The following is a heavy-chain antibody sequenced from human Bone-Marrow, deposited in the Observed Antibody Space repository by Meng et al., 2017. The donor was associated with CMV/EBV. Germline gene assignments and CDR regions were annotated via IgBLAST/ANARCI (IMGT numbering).Heavy chain of an antibody. CDR2: ISSGGATI. Sequence: GESLKISCAASGFTFSNHAMNWVRQAPGKGLEWVSYISSGGATIYYADSVRGRFTISRDNAKNSLYLQMNSLRGEDTAVYYCMGDPSAPQYYYGMDVWGQGTTVTVSS. J-gene: IGHJ6*02. V-gene: IGHV3-48*04. CDR3: MGDPSAPQYYYGMDV. CDR1: GFTFSNHA.